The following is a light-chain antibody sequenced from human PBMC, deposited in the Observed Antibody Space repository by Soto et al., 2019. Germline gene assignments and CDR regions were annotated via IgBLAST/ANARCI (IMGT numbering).Light chain of an antibody. CDR3: QSYDSGLSGSV. J-gene: IGLJ3*02. CDR2: GNN. V-gene: IGLV1-40*01. CDR1: DSNIGENFD. Sequence: QSVLTQPPSVSGAPGQRVTISCTGSDSNIGENFDIHWYQQLPGTAPKLLIYGNNNRPSGVPDRFSASRSGTSASLAITGLQAEDEADYYCQSYDSGLSGSVFGGGTKLT.